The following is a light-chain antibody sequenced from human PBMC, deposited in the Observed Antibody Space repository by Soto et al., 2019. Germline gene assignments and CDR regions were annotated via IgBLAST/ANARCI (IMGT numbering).Light chain of an antibody. Sequence: DIQMTQSPSTLSASVGDRVTITCRASQSISRWLAWYQQKPGKAPKLLIYDVSRLESGVPSRFSGSGSGSGTEITLTISSLQPDDVATYYCQQYERYPWTFGQGTKVEIK. CDR2: DVS. CDR1: QSISRW. CDR3: QQYERYPWT. J-gene: IGKJ1*01. V-gene: IGKV1-5*01.